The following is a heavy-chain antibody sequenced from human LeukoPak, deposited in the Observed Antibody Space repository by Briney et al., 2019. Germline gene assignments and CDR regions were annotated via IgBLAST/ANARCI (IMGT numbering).Heavy chain of an antibody. J-gene: IGHJ4*02. V-gene: IGHV1-46*01. CDR3: ARSRGRYYFDY. CDR1: GYTFTSYY. D-gene: IGHD3-16*01. CDR2: INPSGGST. Sequence: ASVKVSCKASGYTFTSYYMHWVRQAPEQGLEWMGIINPSGGSTSYAQKFQGRVTMTRDTSTSTVYMELSSLRSEDTAVYYCARSRGRYYFDYWGQGTLVTVSS.